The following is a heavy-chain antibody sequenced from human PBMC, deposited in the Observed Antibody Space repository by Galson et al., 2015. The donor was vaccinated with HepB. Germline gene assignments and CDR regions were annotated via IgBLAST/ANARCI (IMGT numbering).Heavy chain of an antibody. CDR1: GFTVSSNY. D-gene: IGHD6-19*01. V-gene: IGHV3-53*01. CDR3: ARRWYSSGWYSDY. Sequence: SLRLSCAASGFTVSSNYMSWVRQAPGKGLEWVSVIYSGGSTYYADSVKGRFTISRDNSKNTLYLQMNSLRAEDTAVYYCARRWYSSGWYSDYWGQGTLVTVSS. J-gene: IGHJ4*02. CDR2: IYSGGST.